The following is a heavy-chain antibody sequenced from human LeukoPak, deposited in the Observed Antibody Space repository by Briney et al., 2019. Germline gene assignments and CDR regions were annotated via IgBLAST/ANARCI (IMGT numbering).Heavy chain of an antibody. CDR1: GGSISSHY. CDR3: ASVRGYSSGWYASGFDP. Sequence: SETLSLTCTVSGGSISSHYWSWIRHPPGKGLEWIGYIYYSGSTNYNPSLKSRVTISVDTSKNQFSLKLTSVTAADTAVYYCASVRGYSSGWYASGFDPWGQGTLVTVS. D-gene: IGHD6-19*01. V-gene: IGHV4-59*11. CDR2: IYYSGST. J-gene: IGHJ5*02.